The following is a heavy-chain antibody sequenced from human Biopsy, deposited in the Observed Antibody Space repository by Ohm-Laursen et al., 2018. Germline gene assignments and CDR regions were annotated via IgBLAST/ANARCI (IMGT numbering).Heavy chain of an antibody. CDR1: GDSISIPS. J-gene: IGHJ4*02. Sequence: SDTLSLTCAASGDSISIPSWGWFRQPPGKGLEYIGSTHDTGTTDYSPSLKTRVSLPVDTSTKVFSLILSSVTAADTAVYYCAAGATWLVHYWGQGTLVTVSS. V-gene: IGHV4-59*07. D-gene: IGHD6-19*01. CDR2: THDTGTT. CDR3: AAGATWLVHY.